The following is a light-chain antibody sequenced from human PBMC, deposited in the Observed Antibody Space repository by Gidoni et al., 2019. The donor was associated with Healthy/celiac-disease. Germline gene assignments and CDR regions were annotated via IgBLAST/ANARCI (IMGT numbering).Light chain of an antibody. CDR1: QGISSW. V-gene: IGKV1D-12*01. Sequence: IQMTQSPSSVSASVGDRVTITCRASQGISSWLAWYQKKPGKAPKLLIYAASSLQSGVPSRFRGSGSVTAFTLTISSLQPEDFATYYCQQSNSFPITFGQGTRLEIK. J-gene: IGKJ5*01. CDR3: QQSNSFPIT. CDR2: AAS.